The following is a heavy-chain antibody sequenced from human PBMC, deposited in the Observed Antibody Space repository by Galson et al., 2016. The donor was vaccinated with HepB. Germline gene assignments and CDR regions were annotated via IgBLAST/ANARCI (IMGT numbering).Heavy chain of an antibody. V-gene: IGHV5-51*01. CDR3: ARHESWGSNWYFDL. CDR2: TYPGDSDT. CDR1: GYDFTYYW. J-gene: IGHJ2*01. D-gene: IGHD1-26*01. Sequence: QSGAEVKKPGESLRISCQGSGYDFTYYWIGWVRQMPGKGLEWMGITYPGDSDTRYNPSFQGQVTISADKSISTAYLQWTSLKASDTAIYYCARHESWGSNWYFDLWGRGTLVTVSS.